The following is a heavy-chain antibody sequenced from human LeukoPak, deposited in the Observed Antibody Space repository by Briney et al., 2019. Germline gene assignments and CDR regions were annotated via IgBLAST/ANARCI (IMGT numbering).Heavy chain of an antibody. D-gene: IGHD5-12*01. J-gene: IGHJ4*02. CDR2: IYPGDSDT. CDR1: GYSFTSYW. V-gene: IGHV5-51*01. Sequence: GESLKISCKGSGYSFTSYWIGWVCQMPGKGLEWMGIIYPGDSDTRYSPSFQGQVTMSADKSISTAYLQWSSLKASDTAMYYCARHRRGYNGYVDYWGQGTLVTVSS. CDR3: ARHRRGYNGYVDY.